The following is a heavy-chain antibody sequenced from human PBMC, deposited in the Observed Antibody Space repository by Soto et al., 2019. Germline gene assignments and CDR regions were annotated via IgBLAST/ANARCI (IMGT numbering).Heavy chain of an antibody. V-gene: IGHV3-30*04. Sequence: GGSLRLSCAASGFTFSSYAMHWVRQAPGKGLEWVAVISYDGSNKYYEDSVKGRFTISRDNSKNMLYLQMNSLRAADTSLYSSARGQRALSFSGVDYWGQGTLVTVSS. J-gene: IGHJ4*01. CDR1: GFTFSSYA. D-gene: IGHD3-10*01. CDR3: ARGQRALSFSGVDY. CDR2: ISYDGSNK.